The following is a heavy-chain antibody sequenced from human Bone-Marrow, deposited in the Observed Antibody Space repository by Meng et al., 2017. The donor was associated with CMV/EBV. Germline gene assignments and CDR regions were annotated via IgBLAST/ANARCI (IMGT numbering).Heavy chain of an antibody. CDR2: IDWDDDK. J-gene: IGHJ6*01. CDR3: ARNYYGGGSVDF. CDR1: GFSLTTSGVR. V-gene: IGHV2-70D*14. Sequence: SGPTLVKPTQTLILTCTFSGFSLTTSGVRVSWIRQPPGKALEWLGRIDWDDDKSYSTSLKTRLTISKDTSKNQAVLIMTNMDPVDTGTYYCARNYYGGGSVDFWGQGTRVTVSS. D-gene: IGHD3-10*01.